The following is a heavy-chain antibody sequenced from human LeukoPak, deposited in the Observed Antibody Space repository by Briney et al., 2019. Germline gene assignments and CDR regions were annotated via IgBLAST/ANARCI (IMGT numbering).Heavy chain of an antibody. CDR1: GYTFTSYY. CDR3: ARVIAAAINYYYYYYMDV. D-gene: IGHD2-15*01. Sequence: ASVKVSCKASGYTFTSYYMHWVRQAPGQGLEWMGIINPSGGSTSYAQKFQGRVTITADKSTSTAYMELSSLRSEDTAVYYCARVIAAAINYYYYYYMDVWGKGTTVTVSS. CDR2: INPSGGST. V-gene: IGHV1-46*01. J-gene: IGHJ6*03.